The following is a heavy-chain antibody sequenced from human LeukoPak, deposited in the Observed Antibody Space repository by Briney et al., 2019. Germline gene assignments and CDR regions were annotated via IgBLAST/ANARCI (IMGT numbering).Heavy chain of an antibody. J-gene: IGHJ4*02. CDR3: AREYPADYGGLTNPDFDY. V-gene: IGHV1-46*01. Sequence: GSVKVSCKTSGYTFSDFYIHWVRQAPGQGLEWVGIINPSGNSISYAQKFQGRVTMTRDMSTSTVYMELRSLRFEDTAVYYCAREYPADYGGLTNPDFDYWGQGTLVTVSS. CDR2: INPSGNSI. CDR1: GYTFSDFY. D-gene: IGHD4-23*01.